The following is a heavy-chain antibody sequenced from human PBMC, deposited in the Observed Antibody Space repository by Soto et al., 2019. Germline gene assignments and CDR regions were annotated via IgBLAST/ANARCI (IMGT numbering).Heavy chain of an antibody. CDR2: ISGSGTTI. D-gene: IGHD3-3*01. V-gene: IGHV3-48*03. J-gene: IGHJ6*02. Sequence: GSLRLSCAAPGFTFSGYEMNWVRQAPGKGLEWISYISGSGTTIYYAGSVKGRFTISRDNAKRSLYLQMNSLRAEDTAVYYCAREVTVFGVIIPTPMDVWGQGTTVTVSS. CDR3: AREVTVFGVIIPTPMDV. CDR1: GFTFSGYE.